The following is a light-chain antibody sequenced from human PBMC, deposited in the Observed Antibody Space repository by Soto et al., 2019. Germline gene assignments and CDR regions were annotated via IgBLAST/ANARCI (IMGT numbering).Light chain of an antibody. J-gene: IGKJ1*01. CDR1: QTISSW. CDR3: QHYNSYSEA. Sequence: TQSPATLSLSPGERATLSCRASQTISSWLAWYQRKPGKAPKLLIYKASTLKSGVPSRFSGSGSGTEFTLTISSLQPDDFATYYCQHYNSYSEAFGEGTKV. V-gene: IGKV1-5*03. CDR2: KAS.